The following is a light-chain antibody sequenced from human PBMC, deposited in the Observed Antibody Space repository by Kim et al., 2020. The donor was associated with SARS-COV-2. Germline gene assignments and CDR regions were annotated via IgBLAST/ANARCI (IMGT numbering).Light chain of an antibody. CDR1: QSVSSY. J-gene: IGKJ1*01. Sequence: PGEKTTLSCRDSQSVSSYLAWYEQKPGQASRLRIYDAFNRATGVPARSSGIGSGTDVTLTSSSLEPEDFAVDYCQQRSHWAHSWTVGRGTKVDIK. V-gene: IGKV3-11*01. CDR2: DAF. CDR3: QQRSHWAHSWT.